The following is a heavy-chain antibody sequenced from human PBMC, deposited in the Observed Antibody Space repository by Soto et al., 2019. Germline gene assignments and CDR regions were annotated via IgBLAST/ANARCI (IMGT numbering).Heavy chain of an antibody. V-gene: IGHV1-69*13. Sequence: SVKVSCKASGGTFSSYAISWVRQAPGQGLEWMGGIIPIFGTANYAQKFQGRVTITADESTSTAYMELSSLRSEDTAVYYCASPGGYCSSTGCPFDYWGQGTLVTVSS. CDR3: ASPGGYCSSTGCPFDY. D-gene: IGHD2-2*01. CDR2: IIPIFGTA. CDR1: GGTFSSYA. J-gene: IGHJ4*02.